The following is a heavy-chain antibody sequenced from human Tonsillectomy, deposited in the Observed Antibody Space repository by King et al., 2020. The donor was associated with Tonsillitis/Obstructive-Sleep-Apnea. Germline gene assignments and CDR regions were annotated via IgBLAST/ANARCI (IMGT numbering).Heavy chain of an antibody. Sequence: DVQLVESGGGLVQPGGSLRLSCAASGFTFSSYSMNWVRLAPGKGMEWVSYISSSSSTIYYAESVKVRLTISSANAKNSLYLQMNSLRDEDTAVYYCAREPYDSSTSPPFWGQGTLVTVSS. CDR2: ISSSSSTI. V-gene: IGHV3-48*02. CDR1: GFTFSSYS. D-gene: IGHD3-22*01. CDR3: AREPYDSSTSPPF. J-gene: IGHJ4*02.